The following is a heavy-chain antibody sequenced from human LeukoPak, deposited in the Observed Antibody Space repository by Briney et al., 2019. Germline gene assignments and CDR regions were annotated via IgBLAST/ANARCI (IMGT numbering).Heavy chain of an antibody. CDR1: GYTFTSYD. CDR2: MNPNSGNT. D-gene: IGHD3-9*01. J-gene: IGHJ5*02. Sequence: ASVKVSCKASGYTFTSYDINWVRQATGQGLEWMGWMNPNSGNTGYAQKFQGRVTMTRNTSISTAYMELSSLRSEDTAVYYCAWTYYDILTGYSGWFDPWGQGTLVTVSS. V-gene: IGHV1-8*01. CDR3: AWTYYDILTGYSGWFDP.